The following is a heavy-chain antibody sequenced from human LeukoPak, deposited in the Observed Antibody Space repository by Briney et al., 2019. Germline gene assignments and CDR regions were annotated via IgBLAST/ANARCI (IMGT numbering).Heavy chain of an antibody. D-gene: IGHD2-15*01. CDR3: ARAFRGSAPYCSGGSYYFPGFDY. J-gene: IGHJ4*02. V-gene: IGHV1-2*02. CDR2: INPNSGGT. Sequence: SVKVSCTASGYTFTVYYMHWVRQAPGQGLEWMGWINPNSGGTNYAQKFQGRVTMTRDTSISTAYMELSRLRSDDTAVYYCARAFRGSAPYCSGGSYYFPGFDYWGQGTLVTVSS. CDR1: GYTFTVYY.